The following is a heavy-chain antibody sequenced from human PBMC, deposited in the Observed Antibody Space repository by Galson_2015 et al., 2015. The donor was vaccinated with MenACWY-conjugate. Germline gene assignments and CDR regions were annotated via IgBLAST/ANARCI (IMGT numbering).Heavy chain of an antibody. CDR3: AARLLHSGGMDV. V-gene: IGHV3-74*01. D-gene: IGHD3-10*01. Sequence: SLRLSCAASGFTFSSYWMHWVRQAPGKGLVWASRINSDGSSTSYADSVKGRFTISSDNAKNTLYLQMNSLRAEDTAVYYCAARLLHSGGMDVWGQGTTVTVSS. CDR1: GFTFSSYW. CDR2: INSDGSST. J-gene: IGHJ6*02.